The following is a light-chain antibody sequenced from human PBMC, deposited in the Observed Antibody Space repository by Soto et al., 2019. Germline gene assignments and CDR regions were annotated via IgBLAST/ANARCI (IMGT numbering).Light chain of an antibody. J-gene: IGKJ2*01. CDR1: QSVRSY. V-gene: IGKV3-11*01. CDR3: QQRSNWPPYT. Sequence: EIVLTQSPATLSLSPGERATLSCRASQSVRSYLACYQQKPGQAPRLLIYDASIRATGIPARFSGSGSGTDFPLTISSLEPEDFGVYYCQQRSNWPPYTFGQGTKLEIK. CDR2: DAS.